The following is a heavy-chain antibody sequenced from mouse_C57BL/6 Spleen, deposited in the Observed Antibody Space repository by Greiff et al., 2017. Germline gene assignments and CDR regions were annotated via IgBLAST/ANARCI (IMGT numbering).Heavy chain of an antibody. V-gene: IGHV1-61*01. CDR1: GYTFTSYW. CDR2: IYPSDSET. J-gene: IGHJ3*01. Sequence: VQLQQPGAELVRPGSSVKLSCKASGYTFTSYWMDWVKQRPGQGLEWIGNIYPSDSETHYNQKFKDKATLTVDKSSSTAYMQLSSLTSEDSAVYYCARVSGTGAYWGQGTLVTVSA. CDR3: ARVSGTGAY. D-gene: IGHD3-3*01.